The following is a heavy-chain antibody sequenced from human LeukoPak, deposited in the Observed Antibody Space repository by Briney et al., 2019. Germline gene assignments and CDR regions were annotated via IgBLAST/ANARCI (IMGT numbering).Heavy chain of an antibody. D-gene: IGHD3-10*01. V-gene: IGHV4-38-2*02. CDR1: GYSISSGDY. CDR3: ARVLWFGKYYFDY. J-gene: IGHJ4*02. CDR2: IYHSAST. Sequence: SETLSLTCTVSGYSISSGDYWGWIRQPPGKGLEWIGSIYHSASTYYNPSLKSRVTISVHTAKNQFSLKLSSVTAADTAVYYCARVLWFGKYYFDYWGQGTLVTVSS.